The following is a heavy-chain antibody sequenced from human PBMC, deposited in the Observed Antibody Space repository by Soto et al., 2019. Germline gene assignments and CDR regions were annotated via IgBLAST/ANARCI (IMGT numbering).Heavy chain of an antibody. V-gene: IGHV1-18*01. CDR1: GYTFTSYG. CDR2: ISAYNGNT. D-gene: IGHD6-19*01. Sequence: ASVKVSCKASGYTFTSYGISWVRQAPGQGLEWMGWISAYNGNTNYAQKLQGRVTMTTDTSTSTAYMELRSLRSDDTAVYYCARAPYLAVAGHYYYYGMDVWGQGTTVTVSS. J-gene: IGHJ6*02. CDR3: ARAPYLAVAGHYYYYGMDV.